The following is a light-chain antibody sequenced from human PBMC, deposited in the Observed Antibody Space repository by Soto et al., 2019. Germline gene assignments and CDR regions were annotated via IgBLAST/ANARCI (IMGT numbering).Light chain of an antibody. V-gene: IGLV2-14*01. J-gene: IGLJ1*01. Sequence: QSVLTQPASVSGSPGQSITIFCTGTSSDVGNYNYVSWYQQYPGRVPKLLIYMVSNRASGVSNRFSGSKSGNTASLTISGLQAEEEADYFCTSPTPGSLYVFGTGTKVTVL. CDR2: MVS. CDR1: SSDVGNYNY. CDR3: TSPTPGSLYV.